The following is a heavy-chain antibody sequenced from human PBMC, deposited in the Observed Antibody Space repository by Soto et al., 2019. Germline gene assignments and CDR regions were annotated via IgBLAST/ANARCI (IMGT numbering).Heavy chain of an antibody. V-gene: IGHV1-2*02. CDR1: GYTFTGYY. D-gene: IGHD3-10*01. J-gene: IGHJ5*02. CDR3: ARDRITMVRGVVGGWFDP. CDR2: INPNSGGT. Sequence: QVQLVQSGAEVKKPGASVKVSCKASGYTFTGYYMHWVRQAPGQGLEWMGWINPNSGGTNYAQKFQGRVTMTRDTSISPAYLELSRLRSDDTAVYYCARDRITMVRGVVGGWFDPWGQGTLVTVSS.